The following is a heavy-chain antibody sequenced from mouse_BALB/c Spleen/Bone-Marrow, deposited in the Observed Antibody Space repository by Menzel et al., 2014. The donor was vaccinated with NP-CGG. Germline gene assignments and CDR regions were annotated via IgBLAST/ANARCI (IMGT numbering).Heavy chain of an antibody. CDR3: ARDNYYDYDGFAY. Sequence: EVQLQQSGGGLVQPGGSLKISCAASGFTFSSYGMSWVRQTPDKRLDLVATINSNGGSTYYPDSVKGRFTISRDNAKNTLYLQMSSLKSEDTAMYYRARDNYYDYDGFAYWGQGTLVTVSA. CDR2: INSNGGST. V-gene: IGHV5-6-3*01. CDR1: GFTFSSYG. J-gene: IGHJ3*01. D-gene: IGHD2-4*01.